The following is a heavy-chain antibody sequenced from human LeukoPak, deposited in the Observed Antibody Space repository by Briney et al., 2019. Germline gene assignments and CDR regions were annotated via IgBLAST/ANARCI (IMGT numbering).Heavy chain of an antibody. CDR1: GGSISSSNW. V-gene: IGHV4-4*02. CDR3: AGGYSYGSTYYYMDV. CDR2: IYHSGST. J-gene: IGHJ6*03. Sequence: SETLSLTCTVSGGSISSSNWWSWVRQPPGKGLEWIGEIYHSGSTYYNPSLKSRVTISVDTSKNQFSLKLSSVTAADTAVYYCAGGYSYGSTYYYMDVWGKGTTVTISS. D-gene: IGHD5-18*01.